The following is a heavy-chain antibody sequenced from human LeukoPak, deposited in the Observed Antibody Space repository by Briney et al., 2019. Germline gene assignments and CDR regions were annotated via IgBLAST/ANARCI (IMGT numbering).Heavy chain of an antibody. D-gene: IGHD5-24*01. CDR1: GFTFSSYA. Sequence: QTGGSLRLSCAASGFTFSSYAMHWVRQAPGKGLEWVAVISYDGSNKYYADSVKGRFTISRDNSKNTLYLQMNSLRAEDTAVYYCARWLQTVTGFDYWGQGTLVTVSS. V-gene: IGHV3-30-3*01. CDR2: ISYDGSNK. J-gene: IGHJ4*02. CDR3: ARWLQTVTGFDY.